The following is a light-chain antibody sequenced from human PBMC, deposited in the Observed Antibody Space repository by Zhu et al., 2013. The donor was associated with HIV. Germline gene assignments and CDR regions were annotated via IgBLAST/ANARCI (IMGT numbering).Light chain of an antibody. CDR2: GAS. CDR1: QSVNSNF. CDR3: QQYGKSPLT. V-gene: IGKV3-20*01. Sequence: DIVLTQSPGTLSLSPGERATLSCRASQSVNSNFLAWYQQKRGQAPRLLIHGASTRATGIADRFSGSGSGTDFTLSISRLDPEDFAVYYCQQYGKSPLTFGGGTTVEIK. J-gene: IGKJ4*01.